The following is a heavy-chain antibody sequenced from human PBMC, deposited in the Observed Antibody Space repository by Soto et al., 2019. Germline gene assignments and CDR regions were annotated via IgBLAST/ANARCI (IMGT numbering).Heavy chain of an antibody. Sequence: PGGSLRLSCAATGFAFSTYGMHWVRQAPGKGREWVAAISYDGNEKYYADSLQGRFTISRENAKNSLYLQMNSLRAGDTAVYYCARGEGIAVAGTDYYYGMDVWGQGTTVTVSS. CDR3: ARGEGIAVAGTDYYYGMDV. D-gene: IGHD6-19*01. CDR1: GFAFSTYG. J-gene: IGHJ6*02. V-gene: IGHV3-30*03. CDR2: ISYDGNEK.